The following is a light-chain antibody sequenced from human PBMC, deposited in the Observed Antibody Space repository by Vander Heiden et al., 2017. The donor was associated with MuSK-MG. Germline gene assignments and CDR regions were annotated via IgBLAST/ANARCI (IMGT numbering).Light chain of an antibody. V-gene: IGKV1-39*01. CDR3: QQSHTSPQT. CDR1: QSITKF. J-gene: IGKJ5*01. Sequence: DIQLTQSPSSLSASVGDRVTITCRASQSITKFLNWYQQKSGEAPNLLIYGASSLRSGVPSRFSGSGSGTDFTLTISRLQPEDFATYYCQQSHTSPQTFGQGTRLDFK. CDR2: GAS.